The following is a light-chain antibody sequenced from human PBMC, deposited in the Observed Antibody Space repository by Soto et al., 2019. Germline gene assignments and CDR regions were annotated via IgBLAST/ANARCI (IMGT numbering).Light chain of an antibody. CDR2: GAS. J-gene: IGKJ4*01. Sequence: EIVMTQSPATLSVSPGERATLSCRASQSVSSNLAWFQQKPGQAPRLLIYGASTRATGVPAGFSGSASGTEFTLTISSLQSEDSAVYYCEQYNSWPLTFGGGTK. CDR3: EQYNSWPLT. CDR1: QSVSSN. V-gene: IGKV3-15*01.